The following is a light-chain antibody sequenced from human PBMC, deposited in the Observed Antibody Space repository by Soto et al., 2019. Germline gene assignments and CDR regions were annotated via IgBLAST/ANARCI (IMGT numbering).Light chain of an antibody. V-gene: IGLV1-44*01. CDR1: SSNIGSNT. Sequence: QSVLTQPPSASGTPGQRVTISCSGSSSNIGSNTVNWYQQFPGTAPKFLIYSNNQRPSGVPDRFSGSKSGTSASLAIRGLQSEDEAVYYCAAWDDSLNGHVMFGGGTKVTVL. CDR3: AAWDDSLNGHVM. CDR2: SNN. J-gene: IGLJ3*02.